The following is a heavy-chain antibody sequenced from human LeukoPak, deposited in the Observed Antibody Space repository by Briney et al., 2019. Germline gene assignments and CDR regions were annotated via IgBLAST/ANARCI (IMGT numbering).Heavy chain of an antibody. CDR1: GFTFSSYS. CDR2: ISSSSSYI. D-gene: IGHD5-18*01. Sequence: GGSLRLSCAASGFTFSSYSMNWVRQAPGKGLEWVSSISSSSSYIYYADSVKGRFTISRDNAKNSLYLQMNRLRAEDTAVYYCARDLREFVDTEAIDYWGQGTLVTVSS. V-gene: IGHV3-21*01. CDR3: ARDLREFVDTEAIDY. J-gene: IGHJ4*02.